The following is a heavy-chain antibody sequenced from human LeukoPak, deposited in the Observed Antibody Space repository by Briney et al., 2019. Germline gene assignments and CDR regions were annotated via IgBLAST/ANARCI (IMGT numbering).Heavy chain of an antibody. CDR1: GGSFSGYY. D-gene: IGHD1-26*01. J-gene: IGHJ4*02. CDR3: ARISSGSYSRSFDY. Sequence: PSETLSLTCAVYGGSFSGYYWSWIRQPPGKGLEWIGEINHRGSTNYNPSLKSRVTISVDTSKNQFSLKLSSVTAADTAVYYCARISSGSYSRSFDYWGQGTLVTVSS. V-gene: IGHV4-34*01. CDR2: INHRGST.